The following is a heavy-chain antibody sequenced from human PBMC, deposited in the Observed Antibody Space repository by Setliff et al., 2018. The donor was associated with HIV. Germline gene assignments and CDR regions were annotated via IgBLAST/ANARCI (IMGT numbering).Heavy chain of an antibody. Sequence: PSETLSLTCTVSGGSISSGTYYWSWIRQPAGKGLEWIGHIYTSGSTSGSANYNPSLKSRVTISVDMSKNQFSLKLNSVTAADTAVYHCARSFGWGAFNVWGQGTVVT. CDR1: GGSISSGTYY. D-gene: IGHD6-19*01. V-gene: IGHV4-61*09. CDR2: IYTSGS. CDR3: ARSFGWGAFNV. J-gene: IGHJ3*01.